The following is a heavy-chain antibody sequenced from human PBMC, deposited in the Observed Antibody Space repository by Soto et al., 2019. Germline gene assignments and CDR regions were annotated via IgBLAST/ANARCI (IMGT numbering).Heavy chain of an antibody. CDR2: IYATGGT. CDR1: GGSISSGTYT. V-gene: IGHV4-30-2*01. CDR3: ARDLAVRGAMGWFDP. D-gene: IGHD3-10*01. Sequence: SETLSLTCAVSGGSISSGTYTWNWIRQPPGKGLEWIGFIYATGGTFYNASFKGRVTITVDRSKNDFSLRLTSVTAADTAVYYCARDLAVRGAMGWFDPWGQGTLVTVSS. J-gene: IGHJ5*02.